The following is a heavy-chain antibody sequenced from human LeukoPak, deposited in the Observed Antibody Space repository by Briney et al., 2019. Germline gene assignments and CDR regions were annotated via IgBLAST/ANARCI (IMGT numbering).Heavy chain of an antibody. CDR2: FYPEDGET. D-gene: IGHD3-10*01. Sequence: ASVKVSCKVSGYTLTELSMHWVRQAPGKGLEWMGGFYPEDGETIYAQKFQGRVTMTEDTSTDTAYMELSSLRSEDTAVYYCAKTNLRSSITMVQSDWFDPWGQGTLVTVSS. CDR3: AKTNLRSSITMVQSDWFDP. CDR1: GYTLTELS. J-gene: IGHJ5*02. V-gene: IGHV1-24*01.